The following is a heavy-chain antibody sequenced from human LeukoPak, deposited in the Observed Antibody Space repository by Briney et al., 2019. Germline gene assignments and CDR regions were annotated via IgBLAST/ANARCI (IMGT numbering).Heavy chain of an antibody. V-gene: IGHV3-15*01. Sequence: GGSLRLSCAASGFTFSNAWMSWVRQAPGKGLEWVGRIKSKTDGGTTDYAAPVKGRFTISRDDSKNTLYLQMNSLKTEDTAVYYCTTDRTGDYYDSSGYYYYWGQGTLVTASS. CDR2: IKSKTDGGTT. CDR1: GFTFSNAW. J-gene: IGHJ4*02. D-gene: IGHD3-22*01. CDR3: TTDRTGDYYDSSGYYYY.